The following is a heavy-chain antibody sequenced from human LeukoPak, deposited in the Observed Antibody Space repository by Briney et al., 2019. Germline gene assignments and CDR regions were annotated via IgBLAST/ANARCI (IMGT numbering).Heavy chain of an antibody. V-gene: IGHV3-21*04. J-gene: IGHJ4*02. CDR2: ISSSSSYI. D-gene: IGHD5-18*01. CDR1: GFTFSSYS. CDR3: AKDLNVRGYSYGIDY. Sequence: GGSLRLSCAASGFTFSSYSMNWVRQAPGKGLEWVSSISSSSSYIYYADSVKGRFTISRDNAKNSLYLQMNSLRAEDTAVYYCAKDLNVRGYSYGIDYWGQGTLVTVSS.